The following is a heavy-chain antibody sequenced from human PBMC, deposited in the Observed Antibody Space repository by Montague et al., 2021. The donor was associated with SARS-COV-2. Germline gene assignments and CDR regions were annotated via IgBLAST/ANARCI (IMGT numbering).Heavy chain of an antibody. CDR1: GGSIGSHY. V-gene: IGHV4-59*11. CDR3: ARGSGSASATWFDP. Sequence: SETLSLTCTVSGGSIGSHYWSWIRLPPGKGLEWVGDIYYTGITKYKSSXXSRVTIPVDTSKNQLSLKLDSVTAADTAVYYCARGSGSASATWFDPWGQGTLVTVSS. CDR2: IYYTGIT. D-gene: IGHD6-25*01. J-gene: IGHJ5*02.